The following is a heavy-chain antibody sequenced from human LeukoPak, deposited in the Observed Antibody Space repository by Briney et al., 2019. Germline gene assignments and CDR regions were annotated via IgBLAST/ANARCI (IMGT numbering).Heavy chain of an antibody. D-gene: IGHD5-12*01. CDR3: ARAPRSGYDYYYYYMDV. J-gene: IGHJ6*03. Sequence: GGSLRLSCVASGFTFSSHWMHWVRQVPGKGLVWVSRIDYEGGTTDYADSVEGRFTISRDNAKNSLYLQMNSLRAEDTAVYYCARAPRSGYDYYYYYMDVWGKGTTVTVSS. CDR2: IDYEGGTT. CDR1: GFTFSSHW. V-gene: IGHV3-74*01.